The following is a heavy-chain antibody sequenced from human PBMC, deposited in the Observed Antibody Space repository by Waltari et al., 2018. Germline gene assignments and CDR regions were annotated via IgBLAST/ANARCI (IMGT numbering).Heavy chain of an antibody. J-gene: IGHJ5*02. Sequence: QVQLVQSGAEVKKPRSSGKVSCKASGGTCGRSGITWVRQVPGEGLEWMGGIIPRFGAAPNYAQKFQGRLTVTADESTATVYMDLSGLRSDDTAVYYCARRQLGGPFDPWGQGTLVSVSS. V-gene: IGHV1-69*12. CDR3: ARRQLGGPFDP. CDR2: IIPRFGAAP. CDR1: GGTCGRSG. D-gene: IGHD3-16*01.